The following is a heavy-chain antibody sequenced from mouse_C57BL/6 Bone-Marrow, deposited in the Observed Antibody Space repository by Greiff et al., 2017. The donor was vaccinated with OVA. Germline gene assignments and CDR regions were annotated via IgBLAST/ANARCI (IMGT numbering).Heavy chain of an antibody. Sequence: EVKLMESGGGLVQPGGSLKLSCAASGFTFSDYYMYWVRQTPEKRLEWVAYISNGGGSTYYPDTEKGRFTISRDNAKNTLYLQMSRLKSEDTAMYYCARQRYGSSYWYFDVWGTGTTVTVSS. CDR3: ARQRYGSSYWYFDV. CDR2: ISNGGGST. D-gene: IGHD1-1*01. J-gene: IGHJ1*03. CDR1: GFTFSDYY. V-gene: IGHV5-12*01.